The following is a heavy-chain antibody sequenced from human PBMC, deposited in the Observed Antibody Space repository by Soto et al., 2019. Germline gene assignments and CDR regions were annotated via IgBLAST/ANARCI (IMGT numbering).Heavy chain of an antibody. Sequence: QVQLVESGGGVVQPGRSLRLSCAASGFTFSNYGMHWVRQAPGKGLEWVSVRWYEGSEKYYADSVKSRFTISRDNSKNTLDLQMTGLRSEDTAVYYGATDQGSFWGQGTLVTVSS. CDR1: GFTFSNYG. CDR3: ATDQGSF. J-gene: IGHJ4*02. D-gene: IGHD2-15*01. V-gene: IGHV3-33*01. CDR2: RWYEGSEK.